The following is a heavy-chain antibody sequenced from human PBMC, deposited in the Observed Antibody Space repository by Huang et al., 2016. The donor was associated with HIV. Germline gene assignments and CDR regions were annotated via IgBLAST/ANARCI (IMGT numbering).Heavy chain of an antibody. CDR2: FGPEDGET. CDR3: ATVYRRFRNHDSGDYYFDY. CDR1: GYTLTELS. J-gene: IGHJ4*02. Sequence: QVQLVQSGAEVKKPGASVKVSCKVSGYTLTELSMHWVRQAPGKGLEGMGGFGPEDGETIDAKKFQGRVTMTEDTSTDTAYMELSSLRSEDTAVYYCATVYRRFRNHDSGDYYFDYWDQGTLVTVSS. V-gene: IGHV1-24*01. D-gene: IGHD3-22*01.